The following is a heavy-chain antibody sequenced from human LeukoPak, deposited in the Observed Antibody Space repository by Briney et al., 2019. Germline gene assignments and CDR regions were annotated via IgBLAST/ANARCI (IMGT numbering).Heavy chain of an antibody. CDR3: ARGRSVQLERQYFDY. J-gene: IGHJ4*02. CDR2: ISYDGSNE. V-gene: IGHV3-30-3*01. CDR1: GFTLSNCA. Sequence: GGSLRLSCAASGFTLSNCAMHWVRQAPGKGLEWVAVISYDGSNEYYADSVKGRFTISRDNSKNTLYLQMNSLRAEDTAVYYCARGRSVQLERQYFDYWGQGTLVTVSS. D-gene: IGHD1-1*01.